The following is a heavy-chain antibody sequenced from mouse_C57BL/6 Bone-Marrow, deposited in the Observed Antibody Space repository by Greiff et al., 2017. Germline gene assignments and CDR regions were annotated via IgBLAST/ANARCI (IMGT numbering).Heavy chain of an antibody. Sequence: VQLQQPGAELVKPGASVKLSCKASGYTFTSYWMHWVKQRPGRGLEWIGRIDPNSGGTKYNEKFKSKATLTVDKPSSTAYMQLSSLTSEASAVYYCASSYYGSSYYAMDYWGQGTSVTVSS. CDR1: GYTFTSYW. D-gene: IGHD1-1*01. V-gene: IGHV1-72*01. J-gene: IGHJ4*01. CDR2: IDPNSGGT. CDR3: ASSYYGSSYYAMDY.